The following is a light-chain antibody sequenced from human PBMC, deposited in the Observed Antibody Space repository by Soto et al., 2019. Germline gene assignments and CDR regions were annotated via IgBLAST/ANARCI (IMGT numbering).Light chain of an antibody. V-gene: IGLV2-14*01. J-gene: IGLJ1*01. CDR3: SSYTSSSTPLYV. CDR1: NSDVGGYNY. CDR2: DVS. Sequence: QAGSVSGFPWPSSNKSCTRNNSDVGGYNYVSWYQQHPGKAPKLMIYDVSNRPSGVSNRFSGSKSGNTASLTISGLQAEDEADYYCSSYTSSSTPLYVFGTGTQLTVL.